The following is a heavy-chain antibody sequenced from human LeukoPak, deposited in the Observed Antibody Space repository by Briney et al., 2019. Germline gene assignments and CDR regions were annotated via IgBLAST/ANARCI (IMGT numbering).Heavy chain of an antibody. D-gene: IGHD3-22*01. Sequence: EASVKVSCKASGYTFTSYAMHWVRQAPGQRLEWMGWINAGNGNTKYSQKFQGRVTMTRDTSTTTVYMNLRSLRSEDTAVYYCARGRYYTDTSGFSPLDPWGQGTLVTVSS. CDR1: GYTFTSYA. V-gene: IGHV1-3*01. CDR2: INAGNGNT. J-gene: IGHJ5*02. CDR3: ARGRYYTDTSGFSPLDP.